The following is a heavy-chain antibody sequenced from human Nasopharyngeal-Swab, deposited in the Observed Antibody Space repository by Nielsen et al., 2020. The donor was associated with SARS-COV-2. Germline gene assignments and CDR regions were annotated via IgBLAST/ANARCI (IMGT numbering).Heavy chain of an antibody. CDR2: IDPGDSYT. Sequence: GESLKISCKGSGYRFTSYWISWVHQMPGKGLEWMGRIDPGDSYTNYSPSFQGHVTISADKSISTAYLQWSSLKASDTAMYYCAIPTVTTDYWGQGTLVTVSS. CDR1: GYRFTSYW. J-gene: IGHJ4*02. CDR3: AIPTVTTDY. D-gene: IGHD4-17*01. V-gene: IGHV5-10-1*01.